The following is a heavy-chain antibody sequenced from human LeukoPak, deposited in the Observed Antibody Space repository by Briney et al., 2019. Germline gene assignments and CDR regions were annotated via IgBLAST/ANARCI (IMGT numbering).Heavy chain of an antibody. J-gene: IGHJ4*02. CDR3: ARDHRGSYLFDY. D-gene: IGHD1-26*01. Sequence: ASVKVSCKASGYTFTGYYMHWVRQAPGQGPEWMGRINPNSGGTNYAQKFQGRVTMTRDTSISTAYMELSRLRSDDTAVYYCARDHRGSYLFDYWGQGTLVTVSS. V-gene: IGHV1-2*06. CDR2: INPNSGGT. CDR1: GYTFTGYY.